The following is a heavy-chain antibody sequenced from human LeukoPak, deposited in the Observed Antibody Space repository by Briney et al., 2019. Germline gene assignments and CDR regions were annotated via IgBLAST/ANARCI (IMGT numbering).Heavy chain of an antibody. CDR2: INPNSGGT. Sequence: ASVKVSCKASGYTFTGYYMHWVRQAPGQGLEWMGWINPNSGGTNYAQKFQGRVTITRDTSISTAYMELSRLRSDDTAVYYCARAYDFWSGSFDYWGQGTLVTVSS. D-gene: IGHD3-3*01. CDR1: GYTFTGYY. CDR3: ARAYDFWSGSFDY. V-gene: IGHV1-2*02. J-gene: IGHJ4*02.